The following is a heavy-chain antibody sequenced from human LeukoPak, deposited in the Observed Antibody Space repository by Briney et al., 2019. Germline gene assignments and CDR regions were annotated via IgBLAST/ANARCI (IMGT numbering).Heavy chain of an antibody. J-gene: IGHJ6*02. Sequence: ASVKVSCKASGYTFTSYAMHWVRQAPGQRLEWMGWINAGNGNTKYSQKFQGRVTITRDTSASTAYMELSSLRSEDTAVYYCAREDFWSGYYYYYYYGMDVWGQGTTVTVSS. CDR2: INAGNGNT. V-gene: IGHV1-3*01. CDR1: GYTFTSYA. CDR3: AREDFWSGYYYYYYYGMDV. D-gene: IGHD3-3*01.